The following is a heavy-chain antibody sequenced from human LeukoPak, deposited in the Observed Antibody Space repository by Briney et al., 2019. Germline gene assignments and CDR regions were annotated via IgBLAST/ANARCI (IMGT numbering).Heavy chain of an antibody. V-gene: IGHV1-18*04. CDR1: GYTFTGCY. D-gene: IGHD5-18*01. CDR2: LSAYNGNT. J-gene: IGHJ6*04. Sequence: GASVKVSCKASGYTFTGCYMHWVRQAPGQGLEWMGWLSAYNGNTNYAQKLQGRVTMTTDTSTSTAYMELRSLRSDDTAVYYCARVLDSYGPAYGMDVWGKATMVTVSS. CDR3: ARVLDSYGPAYGMDV.